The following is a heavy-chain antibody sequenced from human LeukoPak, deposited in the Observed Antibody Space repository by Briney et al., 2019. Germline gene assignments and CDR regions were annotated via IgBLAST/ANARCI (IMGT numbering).Heavy chain of an antibody. V-gene: IGHV1-69*13. D-gene: IGHD1-26*01. Sequence: GASVKVSCKASGGTFSSYAISWVRQAPGQGLEWMGGIIPIFGTANYAQKFQGRVTITADESTSTAYMELSSLRSEDTAVYYCARTHYSGSYSYYFDYWGQGTLVTVSS. CDR2: IIPIFGTA. CDR3: ARTHYSGSYSYYFDY. J-gene: IGHJ4*02. CDR1: GGTFSSYA.